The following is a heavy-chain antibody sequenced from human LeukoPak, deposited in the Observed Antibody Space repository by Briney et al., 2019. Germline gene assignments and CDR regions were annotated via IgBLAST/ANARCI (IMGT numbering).Heavy chain of an antibody. CDR3: VRATDDSTSDHYTGGFYYMDV. V-gene: IGHV4-59*01. J-gene: IGHJ6*03. CDR1: GGSISRYY. D-gene: IGHD3-3*01. Sequence: PSETLSLTCTVSGGSISRYYWSWIRQPPGKGLEWTGHISYSGSTNYNPSLKSRVTIFLDESKNQISLELTSLTGADTAVYYCVRATDDSTSDHYTGGFYYMDVWGKGTTVAVSS. CDR2: ISYSGST.